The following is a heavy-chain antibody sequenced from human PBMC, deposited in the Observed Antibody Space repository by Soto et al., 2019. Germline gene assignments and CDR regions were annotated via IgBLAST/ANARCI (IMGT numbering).Heavy chain of an antibody. CDR3: ARDVVVTAYDAFDI. Sequence: PSETLSLTCTVSGGSISSYYWSWIRQPARKGLEWIGRINTSVSTNNNPSLKSRVTMSVDTSKNQFSMKLSSVTAADTAVYYCARDVVVTAYDAFDIWGRGTMVTVSS. CDR1: GGSISSYY. D-gene: IGHD2-21*02. V-gene: IGHV4-4*07. CDR2: INTSVST. J-gene: IGHJ3*02.